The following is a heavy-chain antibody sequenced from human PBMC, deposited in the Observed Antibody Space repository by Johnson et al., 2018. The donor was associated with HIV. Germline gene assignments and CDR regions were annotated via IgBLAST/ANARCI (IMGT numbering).Heavy chain of an antibody. D-gene: IGHD6-13*01. J-gene: IGHJ3*02. CDR1: GFTFSSYA. CDR3: GRDMSSRWGMGDACDI. CDR2: ISYDGSNK. V-gene: IGHV3-30*04. Sequence: QVQLVESGGGVVQPGRSLRLSCAASGFTFSSYAMHWVRQAPGKGLEWVAVISYDGSNKYDADSVKGRFTISRDNSKNTLYLQMSSLRAEDTAMYYCGRDMSSRWGMGDACDIWGQGTMVTVSS.